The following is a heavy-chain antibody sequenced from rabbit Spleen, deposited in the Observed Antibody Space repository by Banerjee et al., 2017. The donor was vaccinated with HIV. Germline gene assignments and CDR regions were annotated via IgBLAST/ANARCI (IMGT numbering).Heavy chain of an antibody. CDR3: ARGIVYGFAGDTYPPYGMDL. CDR2: IYGGSSDNT. CDR1: GFSFSFSYW. V-gene: IGHV1S45*01. Sequence: QEQLEESGGDLVKPEGSLTLTCKASGFSFSFSYWICWVRQAPGKGLEWIACIYGGSSDNTYYASWAKGRFTISKTSSTTVTLQMTSLTAADTATYFCARGIVYGFAGDTYPPYGMDLWGPGTLVTVS. D-gene: IGHD6-1*01. J-gene: IGHJ6*01.